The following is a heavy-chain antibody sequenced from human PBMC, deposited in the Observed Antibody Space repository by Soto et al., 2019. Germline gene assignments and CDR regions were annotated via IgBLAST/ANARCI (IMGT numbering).Heavy chain of an antibody. J-gene: IGHJ4*02. CDR3: AKSFGYSNSWPPFDY. CDR2: ISGRGSTT. D-gene: IGHD6-13*01. CDR1: GFTFSNYA. Sequence: PGGSLRLSCAASGFTFSNYAMSWVRQAPGKGLEWVSSISGRGSTTFYADSVKGRFTISRDNSKNTLYLQMNSLRAEDTAVYYCAKSFGYSNSWPPFDYWGQGTLVTVS. V-gene: IGHV3-23*01.